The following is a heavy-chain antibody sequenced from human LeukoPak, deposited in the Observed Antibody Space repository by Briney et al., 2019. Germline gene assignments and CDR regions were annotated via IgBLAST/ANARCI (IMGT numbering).Heavy chain of an antibody. CDR1: GGSFSGYY. Sequence: PSETLSLTCAVYGGSFSGYYWSWIRQPPGKGLEWIGEINHSGSTNYNPSLKSRVTISVDTSKNQFSLKLSSVTAPDTAVYYCATANWIYPQFFDYWGQGTLVTVSS. D-gene: IGHD1-7*01. V-gene: IGHV4-34*01. CDR2: INHSGST. J-gene: IGHJ4*02. CDR3: ATANWIYPQFFDY.